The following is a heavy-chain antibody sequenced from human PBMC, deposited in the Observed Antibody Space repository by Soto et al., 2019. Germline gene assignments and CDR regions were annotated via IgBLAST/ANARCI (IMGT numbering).Heavy chain of an antibody. Sequence: ASVKVSCKASGYTFTGYYMHWVRQAPGQGLEWMGWINPNSGGTNYAQKFQGRFTIPRDNSQNMLYLQMHSLRAEDTAIYYCVKGIMDSRTWFEADYWGQGTRVTVSS. CDR2: INPNSGGT. CDR1: GYTFTGYY. D-gene: IGHD6-13*01. CDR3: VKGIMDSRTWFEADY. V-gene: IGHV1-2*02. J-gene: IGHJ4*02.